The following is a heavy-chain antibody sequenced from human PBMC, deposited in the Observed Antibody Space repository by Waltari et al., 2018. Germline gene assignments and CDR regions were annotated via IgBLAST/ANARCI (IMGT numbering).Heavy chain of an antibody. D-gene: IGHD2-15*01. CDR3: ARGGGRWFDHHFDY. V-gene: IGHV3-21*01. J-gene: IGHJ4*02. CDR2: ISSSSSYI. Sequence: EVQLVESGGGLVKPGGSLRLSCAASGFTFSSYSMNWVRQAPGKGLEWVSSISSSSSYIYYADSVKGRFTISRDNAKNSLYLQMNSLRAEDTAVYYCARGGGRWFDHHFDYWGQGTLVTVSS. CDR1: GFTFSSYS.